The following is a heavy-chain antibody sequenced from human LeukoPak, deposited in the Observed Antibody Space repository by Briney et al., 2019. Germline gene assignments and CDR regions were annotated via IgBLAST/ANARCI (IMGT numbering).Heavy chain of an antibody. Sequence: AGGSLRLSCAASGFTFSGSAMHWVRQASGKGLEWVGRIRSKANSYATAYAASVKGRFTISRDDSKNTAYLQMNSLKTEDTAVYYCTRHGYYDSSPGFYGMDVWGQGTTVTVSS. J-gene: IGHJ6*02. CDR3: TRHGYYDSSPGFYGMDV. D-gene: IGHD3-22*01. CDR2: IRSKANSYAT. V-gene: IGHV3-73*01. CDR1: GFTFSGSA.